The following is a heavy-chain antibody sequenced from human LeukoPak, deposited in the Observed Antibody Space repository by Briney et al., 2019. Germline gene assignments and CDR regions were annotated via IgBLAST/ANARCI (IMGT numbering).Heavy chain of an antibody. J-gene: IGHJ5*02. V-gene: IGHV4-30-2*01. CDR1: GGSISSGGYS. Sequence: SETLSLTCAVSGGSISSGGYSWSWIRQPPGKGLEWIGYIYHSGSTYYNPSLKSRVTISVDRSKNQFSLKLSSVTAADTAVYYCARGSRGNWLDPWGQGTLVTVSS. CDR2: IYHSGST. CDR3: ARGSRGNWLDP.